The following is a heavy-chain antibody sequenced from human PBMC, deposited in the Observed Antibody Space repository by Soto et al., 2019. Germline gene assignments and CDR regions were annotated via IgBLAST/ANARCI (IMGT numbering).Heavy chain of an antibody. V-gene: IGHV3-30-3*01. CDR3: ARDPKTSGGQHWAFNYFDS. CDR1: GFSFSISP. Sequence: GSLRLSCSASGFSFSISPMHWVRQAPGKGPEWVALISYDGTNKFYADSVKGRFTISRDNSKSTLYLQVDSLRPEDAAVYYCARDPKTSGGQHWAFNYFDSWGQGTLVTVSS. J-gene: IGHJ4*02. CDR2: ISYDGTNK. D-gene: IGHD7-27*01.